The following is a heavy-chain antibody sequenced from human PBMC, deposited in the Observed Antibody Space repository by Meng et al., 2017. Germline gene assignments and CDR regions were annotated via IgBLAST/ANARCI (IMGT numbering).Heavy chain of an antibody. CDR2: ISSSSSYI. CDR1: EFTFSSYS. CDR3: ARDFTTLGYGYHGMDV. D-gene: IGHD5-12*01. J-gene: IGHJ6*02. Sequence: GESLKISCAASEFTFSSYSMNWVRQAPGKGLEWVSSISSSSSYIYYADSAKGRFTISRDNANNLLYLQMNSLGAEDTAVYFCARDFTTLGYGYHGMDVWGQGTTVTVSS. V-gene: IGHV3-21*06.